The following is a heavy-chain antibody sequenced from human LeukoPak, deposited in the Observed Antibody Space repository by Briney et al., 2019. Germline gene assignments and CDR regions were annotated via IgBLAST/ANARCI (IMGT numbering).Heavy chain of an antibody. V-gene: IGHV3-9*01. Sequence: GGSLRLSCAASGFTFDDFAMHWVRQAPGKGLEWVAGLNWNSGSIGYADSVKGRFTISRDNAKNSLYLQMKSLRLEDTALYYCAKDMGPGTMVRGASLLYYYGMDVWGQGTTVTVSS. CDR2: LNWNSGSI. CDR1: GFTFDDFA. J-gene: IGHJ6*02. D-gene: IGHD3-10*01. CDR3: AKDMGPGTMVRGASLLYYYGMDV.